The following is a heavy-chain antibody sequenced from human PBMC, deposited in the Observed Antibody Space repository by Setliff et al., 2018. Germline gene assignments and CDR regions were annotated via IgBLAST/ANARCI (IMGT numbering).Heavy chain of an antibody. CDR1: GDSMIGSY. CDR3: ARLYHNDNSADFRRAPFDV. J-gene: IGHJ3*01. CDR2: VYSGGSP. D-gene: IGHD3-22*01. Sequence: SETLSLTCKVSGDSMIGSYWSWIRQPPGKGLDWIGYVYSGGSPNYSPSFKSRVTMSIDTSKNQFSLKLKSVTAADTAVYYCARLYHNDNSADFRRAPFDVWGQGMMVT. V-gene: IGHV4-59*01.